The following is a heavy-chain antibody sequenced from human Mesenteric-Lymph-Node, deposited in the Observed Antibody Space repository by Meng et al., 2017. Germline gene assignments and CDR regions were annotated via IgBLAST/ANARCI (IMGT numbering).Heavy chain of an antibody. CDR3: ARYGGNSYFDY. D-gene: IGHD4-23*01. CDR1: GGTFSSYT. CDR2: IIPILSIA. V-gene: IGHV1-69*02. J-gene: IGHJ4*02. Sequence: SVKVSCKASGGTFSSYTISWVRQAPGQGLEWMGRIIPILSIANYAQKFQGRVTITADKSTSTAYMELSSLRSEDTAVYYCARYGGNSYFDYWGQGTLVTVSS.